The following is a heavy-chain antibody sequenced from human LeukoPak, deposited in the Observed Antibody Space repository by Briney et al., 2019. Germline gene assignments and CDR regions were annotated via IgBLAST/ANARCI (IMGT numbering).Heavy chain of an antibody. CDR3: ARGSGYSYVMDV. CDR1: GFTFSSYS. CDR2: ISSSSSYI. D-gene: IGHD5-18*01. V-gene: IGHV3-21*01. Sequence: GGSLRLSCAASGFTFSSYSMNWVRQAPGKGLEWVSSISSSSSYIYYVDSVKGRFTISRDNAKNSLYLQMNSLRAEDTAVYYCARGSGYSYVMDVWGKGTTVTISS. J-gene: IGHJ6*03.